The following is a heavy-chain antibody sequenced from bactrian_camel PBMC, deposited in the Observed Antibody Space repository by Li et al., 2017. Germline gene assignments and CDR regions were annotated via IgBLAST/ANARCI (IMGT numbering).Heavy chain of an antibody. Sequence: HVQLVESGGGSVQAGGSLRLSCAASGYSGSAACMGWYRQAPGKEREGVAAIDSDGITNYVDGVKGRFTISKDTAKNTLYLQMNSLKSEDTAMYYCAADLRAGGALARLTPAYKYRGQGTQVTVS. CDR1: GYSGSAAC. CDR2: IDSDGIT. J-gene: IGHJ4*01. CDR3: AADLRAGGALARLTPAYKY. V-gene: IGHV3S53*01. D-gene: IGHD4*01.